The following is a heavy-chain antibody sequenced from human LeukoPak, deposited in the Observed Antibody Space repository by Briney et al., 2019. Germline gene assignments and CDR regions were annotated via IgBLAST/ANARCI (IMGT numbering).Heavy chain of an antibody. CDR1: GGSFSGYY. J-gene: IGHJ6*03. CDR2: INHSGST. D-gene: IGHD1-1*01. V-gene: IGHV4-34*01. Sequence: SETLSLTCAVYGGSFSGYYWSWIRQPPGKGLEWIGEINHSGSTNYNPSLKSRVTISVDTSKNQFSLKLSSVTAADTAVYYCARERNYYYYMDVWGKGTTVTVSS. CDR3: ARERNYYYYMDV.